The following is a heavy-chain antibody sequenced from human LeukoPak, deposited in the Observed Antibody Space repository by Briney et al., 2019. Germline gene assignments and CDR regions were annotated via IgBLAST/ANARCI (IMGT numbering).Heavy chain of an antibody. V-gene: IGHV3-7*03. CDR1: GLTFSRYW. Sequence: PGGSLRLSCEASGLTFSRYWLTWVRQAPGKGLEWVAHINEDGSEKNYLHSVKGRFSISRDNAKSSLFLQMNNLRAEDTAVYHCVSRACSITACYAASWRCFDRWGQGTLVTVSS. CDR2: INEDGSEK. CDR3: VSRACSITACYAASWRCFDR. J-gene: IGHJ5*02. D-gene: IGHD2-2*01.